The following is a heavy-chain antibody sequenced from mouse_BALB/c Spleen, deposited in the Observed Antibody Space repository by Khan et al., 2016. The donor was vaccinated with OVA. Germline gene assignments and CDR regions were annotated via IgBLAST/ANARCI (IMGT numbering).Heavy chain of an antibody. Sequence: VQLKESGTVLARPGASVKMSCKASGYSFTSYWMHWVQQRPGLGLEWIGAIYPGISDTRYNQQFKGKAKLTAVTSASTSYMELSSLTNDDSAVYYCTRSYDSYYFDYWGQGTLLTVAS. D-gene: IGHD2-4*01. J-gene: IGHJ2*01. CDR2: IYPGISDT. V-gene: IGHV1-5*01. CDR1: GYSFTSYW. CDR3: TRSYDSYYFDY.